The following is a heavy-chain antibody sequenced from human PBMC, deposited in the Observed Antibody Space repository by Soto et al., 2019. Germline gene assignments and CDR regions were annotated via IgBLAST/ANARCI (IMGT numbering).Heavy chain of an antibody. V-gene: IGHV4-59*08. CDR3: ARHGLTAHMAYYFDF. Sequence: PSETLSLTCTVYGGSISSYYWRWIRQPPGKGLEWIGYIYYSGSTNYNPSLKSRVTISVDTSKNQFSLKLSSVTAADTAVYFCARHGLTAHMAYYFDFWGQGTLVTVSS. CDR2: IYYSGST. CDR1: GGSISSYY. D-gene: IGHD5-18*01. J-gene: IGHJ4*02.